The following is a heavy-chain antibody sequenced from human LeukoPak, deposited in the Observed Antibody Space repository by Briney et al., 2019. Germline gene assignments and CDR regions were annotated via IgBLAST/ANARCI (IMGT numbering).Heavy chain of an antibody. Sequence: GRSLRLSCAASGFTFSSYAMHWVRQAPGKGLEWVAVISYDGSNKYYADSVKGRFTISRDNSKNTLYLQMNSLRAEDTAVYYCARASKVGAPRGGYYYYYMDVWGKGTTVTVSS. D-gene: IGHD1-26*01. CDR1: GFTFSSYA. CDR2: ISYDGSNK. V-gene: IGHV3-30*04. J-gene: IGHJ6*03. CDR3: ARASKVGAPRGGYYYYYMDV.